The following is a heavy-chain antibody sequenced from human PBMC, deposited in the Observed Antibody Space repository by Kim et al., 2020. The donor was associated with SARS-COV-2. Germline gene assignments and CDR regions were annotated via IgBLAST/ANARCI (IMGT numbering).Heavy chain of an antibody. Sequence: SETLSLTCTVSGGSISSGGYYWSWIRQHPGKGLEWIGYIYYSGSTYYNPSLKSRVTISVDTSKNQFSLKLSSVTAADTAVYYCARAPQYCSSTSCYVVDWFDPWGQGTLVTVSS. D-gene: IGHD2-2*01. J-gene: IGHJ5*02. CDR1: GGSISSGGYY. V-gene: IGHV4-31*03. CDR2: IYYSGST. CDR3: ARAPQYCSSTSCYVVDWFDP.